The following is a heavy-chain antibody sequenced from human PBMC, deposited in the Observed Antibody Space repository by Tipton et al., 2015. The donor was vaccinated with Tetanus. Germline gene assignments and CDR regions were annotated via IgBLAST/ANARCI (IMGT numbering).Heavy chain of an antibody. V-gene: IGHV5-51*01. D-gene: IGHD6-19*01. J-gene: IGHJ4*02. Sequence: VQLVQSGAEVKKPGESLTISCKSSASSFTTNWIGWVRQMPGRGLEWMGIIYLGDSDVRYSPSFQGRVTISADKSISTAYLHWSSLRASDTAMYYCARHPGLGYSSGWYDYWGQGTLVTVSS. CDR2: IYLGDSDV. CDR3: ARHPGLGYSSGWYDY. CDR1: ASSFTTNW.